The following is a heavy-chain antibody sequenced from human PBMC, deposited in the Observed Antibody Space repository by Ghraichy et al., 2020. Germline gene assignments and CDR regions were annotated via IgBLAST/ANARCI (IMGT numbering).Heavy chain of an antibody. CDR1: GFSFSSYS. CDR3: ARERLYYYDGNGHYYFDC. CDR2: ISSKSNYI. D-gene: IGHD3-22*01. J-gene: IGHJ4*02. Sequence: GGSLRLSCAASGFSFSSYSMHWVRQAPGKGLEWVSCISSKSNYIYYADSVKGRFTISRDNAKNSLYLQMNSLTTEDSAVYYCARERLYYYDGNGHYYFDCWGQGTLVTVSS. V-gene: IGHV3-21*01.